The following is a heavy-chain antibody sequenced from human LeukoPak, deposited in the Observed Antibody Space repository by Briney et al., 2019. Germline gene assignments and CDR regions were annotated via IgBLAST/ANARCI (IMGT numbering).Heavy chain of an antibody. D-gene: IGHD1-26*01. CDR3: AMSWEA. Sequence: GGSLRLSCVASGFIFSNYTMNWVRQAPGRGLEWVSSITRGSPYIYYADSMKGRFTISRDNAKSSLYLQMNSLRAEDTAVYYCAMSWEAWGQGTLVTVSS. J-gene: IGHJ5*02. CDR2: ITRGSPYI. CDR1: GFIFSNYT. V-gene: IGHV3-21*01.